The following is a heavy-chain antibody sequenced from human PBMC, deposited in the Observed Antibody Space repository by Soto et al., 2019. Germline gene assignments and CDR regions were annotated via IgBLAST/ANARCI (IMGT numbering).Heavy chain of an antibody. Sequence: GGSLRLSCTASGFTFGDYAMSWVRQAPGKGLEWVGFIRSKAYGGTTEYAASVKGRFTISIDDSKSIAYLQMNRRKTEDTAVYYCTRVVGASEDYYYGMDVWGQGTTVTVSS. V-gene: IGHV3-49*04. J-gene: IGHJ6*02. CDR3: TRVVGASEDYYYGMDV. CDR2: IRSKAYGGTT. D-gene: IGHD1-26*01. CDR1: GFTFGDYA.